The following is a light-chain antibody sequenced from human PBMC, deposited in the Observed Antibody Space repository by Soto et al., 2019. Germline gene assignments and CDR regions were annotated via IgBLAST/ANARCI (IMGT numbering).Light chain of an antibody. V-gene: IGKV3-20*01. CDR3: QQYGSSQYT. J-gene: IGKJ3*01. CDR1: QSGNSNY. Sequence: EIVLTQSPGTLSLSPGEGATLSCRASQSGNSNYLAWYQQEPGQPPTVLIFDTSRRATVVPDRFSGSGSGTALTLTISRLEPDDFAVYYCQQYGSSQYTFGPGTKVNIK. CDR2: DTS.